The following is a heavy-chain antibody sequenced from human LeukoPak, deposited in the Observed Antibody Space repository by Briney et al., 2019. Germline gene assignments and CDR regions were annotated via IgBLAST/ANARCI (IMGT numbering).Heavy chain of an antibody. D-gene: IGHD1-1*01. CDR3: ARYTDHYYFDY. V-gene: IGHV5-51*01. CDR2: IYPGDSDT. CDR1: GYNFTSSW. J-gene: IGHJ4*02. Sequence: GESLKISCKGSGYNFTSSWLGWVRPMPGKGLEWMGIIYPGDSDTRYSPSFQGQVTISADKSISTAYLQWSSLSTSDTAMYYCARYTDHYYFDYWGQGTLVTVSS.